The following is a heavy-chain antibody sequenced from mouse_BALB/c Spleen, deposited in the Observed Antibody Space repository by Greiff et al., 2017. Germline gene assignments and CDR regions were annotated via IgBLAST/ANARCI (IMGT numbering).Heavy chain of an antibody. Sequence: DVKLVESGGGLVQPGGSRKLSCAASGFTFSSFGMHWVRQAPEKGLEWVAYISSGSSTIYYADTVKGRFTISRDNPKNTLFLQMTSLRSEDTAMYYCARSPIFYGNYGYFDYWGQGTTLTVSS. V-gene: IGHV5-17*02. J-gene: IGHJ2*01. CDR2: ISSGSSTI. CDR3: ARSPIFYGNYGYFDY. CDR1: GFTFSSFG. D-gene: IGHD2-1*01.